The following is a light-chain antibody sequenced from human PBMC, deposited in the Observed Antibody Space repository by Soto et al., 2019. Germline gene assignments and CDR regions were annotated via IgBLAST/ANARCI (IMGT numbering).Light chain of an antibody. Sequence: DIQMTQSPSTLSASVGDRVTITCRASQSINNWLAWYQQKPGKEPKLFIFKASTFESGVPPRFSGSGSGTEFTLSISSLQPDDFATYFCQQYESFPRTFGQGTKVEIK. CDR2: KAS. CDR1: QSINNW. J-gene: IGKJ1*01. V-gene: IGKV1-5*03. CDR3: QQYESFPRT.